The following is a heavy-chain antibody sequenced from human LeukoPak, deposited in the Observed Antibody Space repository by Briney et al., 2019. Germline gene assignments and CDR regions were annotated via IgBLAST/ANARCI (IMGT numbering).Heavy chain of an antibody. D-gene: IGHD6-13*01. CDR2: IWYDGSNK. CDR3: ARVGYIQAFDI. CDR1: GFTFSSYG. V-gene: IGHV3-33*01. J-gene: IGHJ3*02. Sequence: GRSLRLSCAASGFTFSSYGMHWVRQAPGKGLEWVAVIWYDGSNKYYADSVKGRFTISRDNSKNTLYLQMNSLRAEDTAVYYCARVGYIQAFDIWGQGTLVTVSS.